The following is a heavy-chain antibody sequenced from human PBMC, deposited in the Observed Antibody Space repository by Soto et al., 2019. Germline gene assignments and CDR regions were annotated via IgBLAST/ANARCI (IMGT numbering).Heavy chain of an antibody. Sequence: PVGSLRLSCAGSGFIFSKYGMHWVRQAPGKGLEWVAVISYDGSNKYYAESVKGRFIISRDKSENTLYLQMNSLRAEDTALYYCAKDLGSGKPYYYYAMDVWGQGTTVTVSS. CDR1: GFIFSKYG. CDR3: AKDLGSGKPYYYYAMDV. J-gene: IGHJ6*02. D-gene: IGHD3-10*01. CDR2: ISYDGSNK. V-gene: IGHV3-30*18.